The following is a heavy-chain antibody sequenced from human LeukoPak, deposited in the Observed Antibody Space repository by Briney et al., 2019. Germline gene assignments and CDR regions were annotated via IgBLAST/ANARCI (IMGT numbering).Heavy chain of an antibody. CDR2: IIPIFGTA. CDR1: GGTFSSYA. Sequence: SVKVSCTASGGTFSSYAISWVRQAPGQGLEWMGGIIPIFGTANYAQKFQGRVTITADESTSTAYMEPSSLRSEDTAVYYCARGSDYYDSGDFDYWGQGTLVTVSS. J-gene: IGHJ4*02. CDR3: ARGSDYYDSGDFDY. D-gene: IGHD3-22*01. V-gene: IGHV1-69*13.